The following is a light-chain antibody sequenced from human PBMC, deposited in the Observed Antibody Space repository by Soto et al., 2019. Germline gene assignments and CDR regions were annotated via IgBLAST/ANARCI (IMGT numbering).Light chain of an antibody. CDR3: AAWDDRLSAVV. J-gene: IGLJ2*01. Sequence: QSVLTQPPSVSGAPGQRVTISCTGSSSNIGAGYDVDWYQQFPGTAPKLLIYSNDQRPSGVPDRFSGSKSGTSASLAISGLQSEDEADYYCAAWDDRLSAVVFGGGTKLTVL. CDR1: SSNIGAGYD. CDR2: SND. V-gene: IGLV1-40*01.